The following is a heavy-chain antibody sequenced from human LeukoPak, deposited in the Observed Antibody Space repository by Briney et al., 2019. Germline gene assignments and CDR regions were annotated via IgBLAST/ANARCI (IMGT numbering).Heavy chain of an antibody. D-gene: IGHD1-7*01. J-gene: IGHJ5*02. CDR3: ARTGTREFDP. CDR2: SYYSGST. Sequence: SETLSLTPTDPGGSITGYNWSWIRQPPAQGLEWIGYSYYSGSTNYNPSLKSRVTISVDPSKNRFSLKLSSVTAADTAVYYCARTGTREFDPWGQGTLVTVSS. V-gene: IGHV4-59*01. CDR1: GGSITGYN.